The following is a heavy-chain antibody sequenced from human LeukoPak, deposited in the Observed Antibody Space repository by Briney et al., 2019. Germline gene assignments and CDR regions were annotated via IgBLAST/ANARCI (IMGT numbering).Heavy chain of an antibody. V-gene: IGHV3-23*01. CDR3: AAPDSSGYYPYYYYYYGMDV. J-gene: IGHJ6*02. Sequence: GGSLRLSCAASGFTFSSYAMSWVRQAPGKGLEWVSAISGSGGSTYYADSVKGRFTISRDNSKNTLYLQMNSLRAEDTAVYYCAAPDSSGYYPYYYYYYGMDVWGQGTTVTVSS. CDR1: GFTFSSYA. D-gene: IGHD3-22*01. CDR2: ISGSGGST.